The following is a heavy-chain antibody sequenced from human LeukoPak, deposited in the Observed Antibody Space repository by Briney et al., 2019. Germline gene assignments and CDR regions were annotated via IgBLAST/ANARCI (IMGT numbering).Heavy chain of an antibody. Sequence: PGGSLRLSCAASGFTFSSYSMNWVRQAPGKGLEWVSSISSGSSYIYYADSVKGRFTISRDNAKNSLYLQMNSLRAEDTAVYYCARDRRVYTDLFDYWGQGTLVTVSS. CDR3: ARDRRVYTDLFDY. CDR1: GFTFSSYS. D-gene: IGHD5/OR15-5a*01. V-gene: IGHV3-21*01. CDR2: ISSGSSYI. J-gene: IGHJ4*02.